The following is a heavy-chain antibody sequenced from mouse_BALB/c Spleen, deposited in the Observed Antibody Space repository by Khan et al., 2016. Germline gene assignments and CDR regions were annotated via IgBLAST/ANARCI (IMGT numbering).Heavy chain of an antibody. CDR3: ASLLLRFHY. CDR2: IDPANDNT. CDR1: GFNILDTY. V-gene: IGHV14-3*02. Sequence: VQLKESGAELVKPGASVKLSCTASGFNILDTYMHWVKQRPEQGLEWIGRIDPANDNTKYDPKFQGKATVTADTSSNTAYLQLSSLTSEDTAVYYCASLLLRFHYWGQGTTLTVSS. D-gene: IGHD1-1*01. J-gene: IGHJ2*01.